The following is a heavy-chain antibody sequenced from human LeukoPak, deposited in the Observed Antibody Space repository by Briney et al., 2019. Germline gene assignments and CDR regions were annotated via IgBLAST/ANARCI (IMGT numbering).Heavy chain of an antibody. J-gene: IGHJ3*01. D-gene: IGHD6-13*01. CDR1: GGSISSYY. V-gene: IGHV4-59*01. CDR3: ARISSSNWYTERGAFDV. Sequence: PWETLSLTCTVSGGSISSYYWSWVRQPPGKGLEWIGFVYYTGSTNYSPSLKSRVTISVDTSKNQFSLKLRSVTAADTAVYYCARISSSNWYTERGAFDVWGQGTMVAVSS. CDR2: VYYTGST.